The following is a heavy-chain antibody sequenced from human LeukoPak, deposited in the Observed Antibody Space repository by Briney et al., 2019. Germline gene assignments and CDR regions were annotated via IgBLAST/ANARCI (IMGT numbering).Heavy chain of an antibody. CDR1: GDSVSTNSAG. J-gene: IGHJ4*02. CDR2: TYYRSKWYN. CDR3: ARSVPHFDY. V-gene: IGHV6-1*01. Sequence: SQTLSLTCAISGDSVSTNSAGWNWIRQSPSRGLEWLGRTYYRSKWYNDYAVSVKSRITIHPDTSKNQFSLQLNSVTPEDTAVYYCARSVPHFDYWGQGTLVTVSS.